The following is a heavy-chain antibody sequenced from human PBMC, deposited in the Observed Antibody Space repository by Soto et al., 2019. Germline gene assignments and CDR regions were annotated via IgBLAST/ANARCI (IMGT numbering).Heavy chain of an antibody. CDR3: ARDSRTGCSSTDCYMS. Sequence: SETLSLTCSVSGGSISTVGHYWTWIRQPPGKGLEWIGSIYHTGSTYYSKSLSSRLTMSVDTSKSQFSLRLSSVTAADTAAYYCARDSRTGCSSTDCYMSWGRGILVTVSS. V-gene: IGHV4-31*03. D-gene: IGHD2-2*01. J-gene: IGHJ5*02. CDR2: IYHTGST. CDR1: GGSISTVGHY.